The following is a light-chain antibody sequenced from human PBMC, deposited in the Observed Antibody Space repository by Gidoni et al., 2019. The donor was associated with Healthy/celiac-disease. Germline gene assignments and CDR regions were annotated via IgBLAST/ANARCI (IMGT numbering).Light chain of an antibody. CDR3: QQRSNWPPGLT. CDR1: QSVSSY. CDR2: DAS. Sequence: IVLTHSPATLSLSPGERATLSCRASQSVSSYLAWYQQKPGQAPRLLIYDASNRATGIPARFSGSGSGTDFTLTISSLEPEDFAVYYCQQRSNWPPGLTFGGGTKVEIK. J-gene: IGKJ4*01. V-gene: IGKV3-11*01.